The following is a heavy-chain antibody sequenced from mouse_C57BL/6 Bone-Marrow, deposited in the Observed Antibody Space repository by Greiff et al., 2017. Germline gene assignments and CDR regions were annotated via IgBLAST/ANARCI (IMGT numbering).Heavy chain of an antibody. CDR3: VDGDYWYFDV. CDR1: GYSFTGYY. Sequence: EVQLQESGPELVKPGASVKISCKASGYSFTGYYMNWVKQSPEKSLEWIGEINPSTGGTTYNQKFKAKATLTVDKSSSTAYMQLKSLTSEDSAVYYCVDGDYWYFDVWGTGTTVTVSS. J-gene: IGHJ1*03. D-gene: IGHD2-13*01. CDR2: INPSTGGT. V-gene: IGHV1-42*01.